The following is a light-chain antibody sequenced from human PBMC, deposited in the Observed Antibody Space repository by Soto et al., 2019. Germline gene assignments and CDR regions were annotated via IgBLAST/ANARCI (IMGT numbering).Light chain of an antibody. V-gene: IGLV4-69*01. Sequence: QSVLTQSPSASASLGASVKLTCTLSSGHSNYAIAWHQQQSEKGPRYLMKLNSDGSHSKGDGIPDHFSGSSSGAERYLTISSLQSEDEADYYCQTWGSGIVVFGGGTKVTVL. J-gene: IGLJ2*01. CDR3: QTWGSGIVV. CDR1: SGHSNYA. CDR2: LNSDGSH.